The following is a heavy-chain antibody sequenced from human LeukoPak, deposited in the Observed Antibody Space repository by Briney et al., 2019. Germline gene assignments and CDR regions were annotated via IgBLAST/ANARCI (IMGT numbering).Heavy chain of an antibody. CDR1: GLTFCSYG. J-gene: IGHJ4*02. CDR3: AKDFGYSYGLCFDY. CDR2: ISYDGSNK. Sequence: GRSLRLSCEASGLTFCSYGMHWGRQAPGKGLGWVAVISYDGSNKYYADSVKGRFTISRDNSKNTLYLQMNSLRAEDTAVYYCAKDFGYSYGLCFDYWGQGTLVTVSS. D-gene: IGHD5-18*01. V-gene: IGHV3-30*18.